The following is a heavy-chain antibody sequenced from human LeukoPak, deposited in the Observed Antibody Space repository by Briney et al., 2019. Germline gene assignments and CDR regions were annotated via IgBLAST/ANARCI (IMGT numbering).Heavy chain of an antibody. Sequence: PGGSLRLSCAASGFTFSNYAMSWVRQAPGKGLEWVSAICGGGGSTYYADSVKGRFTISRDNSKNTLYLQMNSLRAEDTAVYYCAKVSTRGLRYFDWLLGYFDYWGQGTLVTVSS. CDR1: GFTFSNYA. V-gene: IGHV3-23*01. CDR3: AKVSTRGLRYFDWLLGYFDY. J-gene: IGHJ4*02. CDR2: ICGGGGST. D-gene: IGHD3-9*01.